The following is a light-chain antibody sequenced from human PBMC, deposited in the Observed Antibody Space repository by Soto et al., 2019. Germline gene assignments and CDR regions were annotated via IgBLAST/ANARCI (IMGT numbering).Light chain of an antibody. Sequence: QSVPTQPASMSGSPGHSITISCTGTSSDIGRYNFVSCYQHHPGKAPKLIIYEATKRPSGVSSRFSGSKSGNTAFLTISGLPAEDEADYYCTSYTITSPYVFGTGTKVTVL. J-gene: IGLJ1*01. CDR2: EAT. V-gene: IGLV2-14*01. CDR1: SSDIGRYNF. CDR3: TSYTITSPYV.